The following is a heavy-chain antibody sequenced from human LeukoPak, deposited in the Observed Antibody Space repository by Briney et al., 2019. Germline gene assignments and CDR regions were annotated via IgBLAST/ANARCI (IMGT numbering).Heavy chain of an antibody. D-gene: IGHD2-2*01. CDR1: GFTFSSYS. J-gene: IGHJ4*02. Sequence: RSGGSLRLSCAASGFTFSSYSMNWVRQAPGKGLEWVSSISSSSSYIYYADSVKGRFTISRDNAKNSLYLQMNSLRAEDTAVYYCARDTLAMPSPITYWGQGTLVTVSS. CDR2: ISSSSSYI. CDR3: ARDTLAMPSPITY. V-gene: IGHV3-21*01.